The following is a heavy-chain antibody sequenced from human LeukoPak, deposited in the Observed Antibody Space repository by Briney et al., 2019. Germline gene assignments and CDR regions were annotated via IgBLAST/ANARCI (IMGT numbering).Heavy chain of an antibody. V-gene: IGHV1-69*02. CDR1: GGTFSSYT. J-gene: IGHJ4*02. CDR3: ARSAVDTAVGADFDY. D-gene: IGHD5-18*01. CDR2: IIPILGIA. Sequence: SVTVSCKASGGTFSSYTISWVRQAPGQGLEWMGRIIPILGIANYAQKFQGRVTITADKSTSTAYMELSSLRSEDTAVYYCARSAVDTAVGADFDYWGQGTLVTVSS.